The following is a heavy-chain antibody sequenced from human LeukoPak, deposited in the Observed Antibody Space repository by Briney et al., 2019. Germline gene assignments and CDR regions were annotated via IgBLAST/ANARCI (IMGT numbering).Heavy chain of an antibody. V-gene: IGHV4-59*08. Sequence: SETLSLTCTVSGGSISSYYWSWMRQPREKGLEWIGNIYYSGSTNYNPSLKSRVTISVDTSKNQFSLKLSSVTAADTAVYYCARHLRITRGVFDYWGQGTLVTVSS. CDR3: ARHLRITRGVFDY. CDR2: IYYSGST. CDR1: GGSISSYY. J-gene: IGHJ4*02. D-gene: IGHD3-10*01.